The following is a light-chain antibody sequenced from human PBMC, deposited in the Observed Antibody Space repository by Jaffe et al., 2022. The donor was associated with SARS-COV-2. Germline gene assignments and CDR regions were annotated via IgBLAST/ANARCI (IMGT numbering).Light chain of an antibody. V-gene: IGLV8-61*01. CDR3: ILYVGRGIWV. J-gene: IGLJ3*02. Sequence: QTVVTQEPPFSVSPGGTVTLTCGMNSGSPNNYYASWYQQIPGQPPRALISSTNIRSSGVPDRFSGSTLGNKAALTITGAQADDECDYYCILYVGRGIWVFGGGTRLTVL. CDR1: SGSPNNYY. CDR2: STN.